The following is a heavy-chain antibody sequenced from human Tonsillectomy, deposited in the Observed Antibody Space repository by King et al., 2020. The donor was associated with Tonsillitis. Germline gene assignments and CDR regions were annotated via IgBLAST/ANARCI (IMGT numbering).Heavy chain of an antibody. CDR2: ISWDGGST. CDR3: AKDLGSLVGAIFGVNGLDY. D-gene: IGHD3-3*01. V-gene: IGHV3-43*01. CDR1: GFTFDDYT. Sequence: VQLVESGGVVVQPGGSLRLSCAASGFTFDDYTMHWVRQAPGKGLEWVSLISWDGGSTYYADSVKGRFTISRDNSKNSLYLQMNSLRTEDTALYYCAKDLGSLVGAIFGVNGLDYWGQGTLVTVSS. J-gene: IGHJ4*02.